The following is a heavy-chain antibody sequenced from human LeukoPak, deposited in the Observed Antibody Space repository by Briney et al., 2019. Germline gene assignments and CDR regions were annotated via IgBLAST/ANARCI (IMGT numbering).Heavy chain of an antibody. J-gene: IGHJ6*03. CDR2: IYYSGST. Sequence: SETLSLTCTVSGGSLSSSSYYWSWIRQPPGKGLGWIGYIYYSGSTNYNTSLKSRVPISVDTPKNQFSLKLSSVTAADTAVYYCARVRGSIYYYYYYMDVGGKGTTVTVSS. CDR1: GGSLSSSSYY. CDR3: ARVRGSIYYYYYYMDV. D-gene: IGHD3-16*01. V-gene: IGHV4-61*01.